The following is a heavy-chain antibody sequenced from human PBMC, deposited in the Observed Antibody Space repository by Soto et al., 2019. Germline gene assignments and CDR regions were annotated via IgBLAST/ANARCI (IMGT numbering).Heavy chain of an antibody. D-gene: IGHD4-17*01. V-gene: IGHV3-21*01. CDR2: VSSSDDYI. CDR1: GFTFTSYT. Sequence: EVQLVESGGGLVKPGGSLRLSCAASGFTFTSYTMNWVRQAPGKGLEWVSCVSSSDDYIYYADSVKGRFTISSDNAKNSLYLQMNILRAEDTAVYYCAIDLTPVTYERDSWGQGTLVTVSS. CDR3: AIDLTPVTYERDS. J-gene: IGHJ4*02.